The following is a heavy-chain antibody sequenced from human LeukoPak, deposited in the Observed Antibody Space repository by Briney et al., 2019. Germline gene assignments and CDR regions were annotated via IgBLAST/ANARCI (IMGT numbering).Heavy chain of an antibody. J-gene: IGHJ4*02. CDR3: ARDDTAVAGTELDY. D-gene: IGHD6-19*01. Sequence: GGSLRLSCAASGFTFSNYNMNWVRQAPGKGLEWVSYISSSSTNIYYTDSVKGRFTISRDNAKNSLYLQMNSLRAEDTAVYYCARDDTAVAGTELDYWGQGTLVTVSS. CDR1: GFTFSNYN. V-gene: IGHV3-21*01. CDR2: ISSSSTNI.